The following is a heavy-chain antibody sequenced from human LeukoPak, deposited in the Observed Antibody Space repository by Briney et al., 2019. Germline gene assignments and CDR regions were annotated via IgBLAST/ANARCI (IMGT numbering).Heavy chain of an antibody. CDR3: ARDPQKSSGYYSPNAFDI. CDR2: IYYSGGS. D-gene: IGHD3-22*01. CDR1: GGSISSSTYY. J-gene: IGHJ3*02. V-gene: IGHV4-39*02. Sequence: SETLSLTCTVSGGSISSSTYYWGWIRQPPGKGLEWIGSIYYSGGSYYNPSLKSRVTISVDTSKNQFSLKLSSVTAADTAVYYCARDPQKSSGYYSPNAFDIRGQGTMVTVSS.